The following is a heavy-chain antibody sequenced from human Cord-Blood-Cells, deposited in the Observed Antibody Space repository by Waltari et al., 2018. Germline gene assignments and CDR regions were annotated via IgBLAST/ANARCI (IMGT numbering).Heavy chain of an antibody. Sequence: QVQLVQSGAEVKKPGSSVKVSCKASGGTFSSYAISWVRQAPGQGLEWMGRIIPILGIANYAQKFQGRVTITADKSTSTAYMELSSLRSEDTAVYYCARDLEVIAARHYYYYMDVWGKGTTVTVSS. CDR1: GGTFSSYA. J-gene: IGHJ6*03. CDR2: IIPILGIA. V-gene: IGHV1-69*09. D-gene: IGHD6-6*01. CDR3: ARDLEVIAARHYYYYMDV.